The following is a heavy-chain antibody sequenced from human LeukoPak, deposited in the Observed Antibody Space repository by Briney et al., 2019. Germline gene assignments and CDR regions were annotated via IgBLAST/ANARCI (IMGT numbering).Heavy chain of an antibody. CDR2: INPSGGST. CDR3: ARGAFPIHYYDSSGYQEY. D-gene: IGHD3-22*01. CDR1: GYTFTSYY. Sequence: ASVTVSCKASGYTFTSYYMHWVRQAPGQGLEWMGIINPSGGSTSYAQKFQGRVTMTRDTSTSTVYMELSSLRSEDTAVYYCARGAFPIHYYDSSGYQEYWGQGTLVTVSS. J-gene: IGHJ4*02. V-gene: IGHV1-46*01.